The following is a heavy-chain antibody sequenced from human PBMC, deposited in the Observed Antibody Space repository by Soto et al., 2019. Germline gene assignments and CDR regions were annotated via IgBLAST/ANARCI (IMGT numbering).Heavy chain of an antibody. D-gene: IGHD1-1*01. J-gene: IGHJ5*02. Sequence: EVQLVESGGGLVQPGGSLRLSCAASGLTFSDHYMDWVRQAPGKGLEWVGRIRNKANSDATEYAASVKDRFTISRDDSKNSLYLQMNGLKTEDTAVYYCARGGPIGTTEIGWIDPWGQGTLVIVSS. V-gene: IGHV3-72*01. CDR3: ARGGPIGTTEIGWIDP. CDR1: GLTFSDHY. CDR2: IRNKANSDAT.